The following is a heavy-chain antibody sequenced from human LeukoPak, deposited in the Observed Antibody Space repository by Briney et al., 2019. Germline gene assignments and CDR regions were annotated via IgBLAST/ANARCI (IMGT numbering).Heavy chain of an antibody. V-gene: IGHV3-43*02. Sequence: PGGSLRLSCAASGFTFDDYAMHWVRQAPGKGLEWVSLISGDGGSTYYADSVKGRFTISRDNSKNSLYLQTNSLRTEDTALYYCAKDMGYSYGHYYFDYWGQGTLVTVSS. CDR3: AKDMGYSYGHYYFDY. CDR2: ISGDGGST. J-gene: IGHJ4*02. CDR1: GFTFDDYA. D-gene: IGHD5-18*01.